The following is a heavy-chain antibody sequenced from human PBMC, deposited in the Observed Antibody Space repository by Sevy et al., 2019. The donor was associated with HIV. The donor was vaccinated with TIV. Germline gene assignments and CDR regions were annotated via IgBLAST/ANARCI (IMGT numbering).Heavy chain of an antibody. CDR2: INPNSGGT. Sequence: ASVKVSCKASGYTFTGYYMHWVRQAPGQGLEWMGWINPNSGGTNYAQKFQGRVTMTRDTSISTAYMELGRLRSDDTAVYYCARIRGAGILTGPINYWGQGTLVTVSS. J-gene: IGHJ4*02. V-gene: IGHV1-2*02. CDR3: ARIRGAGILTGPINY. D-gene: IGHD3-9*01. CDR1: GYTFTGYY.